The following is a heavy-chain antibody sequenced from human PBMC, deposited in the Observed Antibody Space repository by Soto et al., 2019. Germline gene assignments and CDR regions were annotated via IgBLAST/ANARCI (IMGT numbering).Heavy chain of an antibody. CDR2: VYFRGST. D-gene: IGHD3-16*01. J-gene: IGHJ5*02. V-gene: IGHV4-61*08. CDR3: ARIPVDTYMIYWSDP. Sequence: WGTLCLTCSVSGDCFSIVDYYWSLIWQLAGMGLEWIGPVYFRGSTNYIPSLKSRLTMSVDTAKNQFSLKLNSVTAADTARYYCARIPVDTYMIYWSDPWGQGTQVTVSS. CDR1: GDCFSIVDYY.